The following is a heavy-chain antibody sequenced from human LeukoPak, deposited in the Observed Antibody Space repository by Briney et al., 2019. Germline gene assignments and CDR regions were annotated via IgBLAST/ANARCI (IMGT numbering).Heavy chain of an antibody. D-gene: IGHD3-10*01. CDR1: GYTFTNYK. Sequence: ASVKVSCKASGYTFTNYKMHWVRQAPGQGLEWMAIVSPSGSSTTYAQKLQGRVTMTRDTSTSTVYMELSSLGSEDTAVYYCAREFLLEGGYYDPGGFGGQGTLVTVSS. CDR3: AREFLLEGGYYDPGGF. V-gene: IGHV1-46*04. J-gene: IGHJ4*02. CDR2: VSPSGSST.